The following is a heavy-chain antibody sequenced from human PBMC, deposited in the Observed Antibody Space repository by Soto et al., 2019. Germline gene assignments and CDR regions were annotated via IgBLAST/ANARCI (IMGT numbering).Heavy chain of an antibody. D-gene: IGHD3-22*01. CDR2: ISYDGSNK. V-gene: IGHV3-30-3*01. CDR3: VRSMIIVVRLIGLDY. J-gene: IGHJ4*02. Sequence: PVGSLRLSCGASGFTFRSYAMHWVRQTPGKGLEWVAVISYDGSNKHYADSVKGRFSIPRDNAKNMLYLQMDSLSSEDTAVYYCVRSMIIVVRLIGLDYWGQGTLVTVSS. CDR1: GFTFRSYA.